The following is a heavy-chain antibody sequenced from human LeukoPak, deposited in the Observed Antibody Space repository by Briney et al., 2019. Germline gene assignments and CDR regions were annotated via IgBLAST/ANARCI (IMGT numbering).Heavy chain of an antibody. CDR2: ISGSGGST. D-gene: IGHD6-19*01. CDR1: GFTFSSYA. CDR3: AKDGGIAVANNYYYYGIDV. V-gene: IGHV3-23*01. J-gene: IGHJ6*02. Sequence: PGGSLRLSCAASGFTFSSYAMSWVRQAPGKGLEWVSAISGSGGSTYYADSVKGRFTISRDNSKNTLYLQMNSLRAEDTAVYYCAKDGGIAVANNYYYYGIDVWGQGTTVTVSS.